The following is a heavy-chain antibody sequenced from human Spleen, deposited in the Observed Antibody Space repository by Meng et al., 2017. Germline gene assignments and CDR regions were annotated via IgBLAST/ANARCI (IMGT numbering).Heavy chain of an antibody. V-gene: IGHV1-18*01. D-gene: IGHD3-10*01. CDR3: ARGTPGRSYSDY. J-gene: IGHJ4*02. CDR2: INTYNGNT. CDR1: GYTFTNYG. Sequence: QVQLVQSGAEVKKPGASVKGSCKASGYTFTNYGVSWVRQAPGQGLEWMGWINTYNGNTNYAHNVQGRITVTTDTSTSTAYMELRSLRSDDTAVYYCARGTPGRSYSDYWGQGTLVTVSS.